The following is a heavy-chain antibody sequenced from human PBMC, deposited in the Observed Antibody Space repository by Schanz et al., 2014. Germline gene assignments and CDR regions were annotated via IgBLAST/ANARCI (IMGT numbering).Heavy chain of an antibody. J-gene: IGHJ4*02. CDR2: ISDSGTYT. D-gene: IGHD6-19*01. V-gene: IGHV3-11*05. CDR1: GFVFCDYY. Sequence: QVPVVQSGGGLVKPGGSLRLSCAASGFVFCDYYMTWIRQAPGKGLEWLSYISDSGTYTNYADSVKGRFTISRDNAKSSLYLQMNSLRVEDTAVYYCAASSGWHPSTDYWGQGTLVTVSS. CDR3: AASSGWHPSTDY.